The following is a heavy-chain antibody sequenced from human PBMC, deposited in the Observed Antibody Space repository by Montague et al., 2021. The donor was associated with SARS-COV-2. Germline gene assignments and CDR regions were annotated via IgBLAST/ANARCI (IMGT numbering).Heavy chain of an antibody. J-gene: IGHJ4*02. D-gene: IGHD3-22*01. CDR1: GGSFSGHS. CDR3: ARGLTDVTVILVFVGASLYFDS. Sequence: SETLSLTCAVYGGSFSGHSWTWIRRPPGKGLEWIGEINHSGGTNYNPSLKSRVTTSVDTSKNQFSLKLSSLTAADTAVYYCARGLTDVTVILVFVGASLYFDSWGQGALVTVSS. CDR2: INHSGGT. V-gene: IGHV4-34*01.